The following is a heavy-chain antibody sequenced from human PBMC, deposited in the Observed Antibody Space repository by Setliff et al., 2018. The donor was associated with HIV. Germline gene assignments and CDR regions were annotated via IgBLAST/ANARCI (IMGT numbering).Heavy chain of an antibody. V-gene: IGHV4-39*01. CDR1: GGSISSITHY. CDR2: VYYTGTT. J-gene: IGHJ4*02. D-gene: IGHD3-16*01. Sequence: SETLSLTCTVSGGSISSITHYWGWFRQPPGKGLECIGTVYYTGTTYYNSSLESRVTISVDTSRNQFSLKLYPVTAADTAVYYCARIFGFTTASYARGNDYWGRGTLVTVSS. CDR3: ARIFGFTTASYARGNDY.